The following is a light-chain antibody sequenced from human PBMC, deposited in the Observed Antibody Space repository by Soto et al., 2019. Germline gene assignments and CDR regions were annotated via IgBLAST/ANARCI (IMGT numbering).Light chain of an antibody. V-gene: IGLV1-47*01. CDR2: RNN. CDR3: TVWDGSLRGRL. J-gene: IGLJ2*01. Sequence: QLVLTQPPSASGTPGQRVTISCSGSSSNIESNFVYWYQQFPGTAPRLLIYRNNQRPSGVPDRFSGSKSGTSASLAISALRSEDEADYYCTVWDGSLRGRLFGGGTKLTVL. CDR1: SSNIESNF.